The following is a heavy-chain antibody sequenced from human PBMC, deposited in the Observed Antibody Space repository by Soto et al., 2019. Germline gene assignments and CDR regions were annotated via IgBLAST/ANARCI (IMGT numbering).Heavy chain of an antibody. V-gene: IGHV1-2*04. CDR1: GYTFTGYY. J-gene: IGHJ6*02. CDR2: INPNSGGT. Sequence: AKVSCKASGYTFTGYYMHWVRQAPGQGLEWMGWINPNSGGTNYAQKFQGWVTMTRDTSISTAYMELSRLRSDDTALYYSARSGCSGGSCYPYYYYGMDVWGQGTTVTVSS. CDR3: ARSGCSGGSCYPYYYYGMDV. D-gene: IGHD2-15*01.